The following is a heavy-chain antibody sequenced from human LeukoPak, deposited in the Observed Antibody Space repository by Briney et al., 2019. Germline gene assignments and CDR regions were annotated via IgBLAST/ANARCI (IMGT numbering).Heavy chain of an antibody. Sequence: GRSLRLSCTASGFTFGDYAMNWVRQAPGKGLEWVSSISSSSSYIYYADSVKGRFTISRDNAKNSLYLQMNSLRAEDTAVYYCARETAAETYYFDYWGQGTLVTVSS. CDR3: ARETAAETYYFDY. CDR2: ISSSSSYI. CDR1: GFTFGDYA. V-gene: IGHV3-21*01. J-gene: IGHJ4*02. D-gene: IGHD6-13*01.